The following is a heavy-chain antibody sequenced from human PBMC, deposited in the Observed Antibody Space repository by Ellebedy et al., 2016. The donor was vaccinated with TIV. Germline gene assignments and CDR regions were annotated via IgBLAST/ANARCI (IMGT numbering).Heavy chain of an antibody. J-gene: IGHJ5*02. D-gene: IGHD5-18*01. CDR3: ASENTAMVTLHH. V-gene: IGHV3-30*15. CDR1: GLSFSSHP. Sequence: GESLKIPCAASGLSFSSHPMHWVRQAPGKGLEWVALVSNGGNNRYYGDSVKGRFTISRDDSKSTLYLEMSSLRPEDTAVYYCASENTAMVTLHHWGQGTLVTVSS. CDR2: VSNGGNNR.